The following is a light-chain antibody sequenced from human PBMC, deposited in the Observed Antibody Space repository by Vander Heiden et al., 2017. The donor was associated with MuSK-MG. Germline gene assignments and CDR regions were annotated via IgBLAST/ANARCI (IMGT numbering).Light chain of an antibody. CDR3: QSYDSSLSAHVV. Sequence: QSVLTQPPSVSGAPGQRVTISCTGSSSNIGAGYDVHWYQQLPGTAPNLLLFGNSNRPSGVPDRFSGSKSGTSASLAITGLQAEDEADYYCQSYDSSLSAHVVFGGGTKLTVL. CDR1: SSNIGAGYD. CDR2: GNS. J-gene: IGLJ2*01. V-gene: IGLV1-40*01.